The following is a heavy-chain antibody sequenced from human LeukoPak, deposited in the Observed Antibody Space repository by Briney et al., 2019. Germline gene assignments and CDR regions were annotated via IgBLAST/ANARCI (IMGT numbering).Heavy chain of an antibody. V-gene: IGHV6-1*01. D-gene: IGHD1-26*01. CDR2: TYYRSKWYN. CDR3: ARGNSGHIDY. CDR1: VDSVSSNIAA. J-gene: IGHJ4*02. Sequence: SQTLSLTCAISVDSVSSNIAAWNWIRHSPSRGLEWLGSTYYRSKWYNDYAVSVKSRITINPDTSKNQFSLQLNSVTPEDAAVYYCARGNSGHIDYWGQGTLVTVSS.